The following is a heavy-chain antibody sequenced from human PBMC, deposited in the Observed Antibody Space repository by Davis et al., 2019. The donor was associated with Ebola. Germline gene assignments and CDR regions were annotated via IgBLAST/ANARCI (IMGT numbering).Heavy chain of an antibody. CDR1: GYTFTGYY. V-gene: IGHV1-2*04. CDR3: ARFGDTAMVESYYFDY. J-gene: IGHJ4*02. Sequence: ASVKVSCKASGYTFTGYYMHWVRQAPGQGLEWMGWINPNSGGTNYAQKFQGWVTMTRDTSISTAYMELSRLRSDDTAVYYCARFGDTAMVESYYFDYWGQGTLVTVSS. D-gene: IGHD5-18*01. CDR2: INPNSGGT.